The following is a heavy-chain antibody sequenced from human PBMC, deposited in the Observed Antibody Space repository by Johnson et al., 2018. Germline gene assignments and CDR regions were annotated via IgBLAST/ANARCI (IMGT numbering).Heavy chain of an antibody. CDR1: GFTFSNAW. CDR3: TTDLARRGGDI. Sequence: VQLQESGGGLVKPGGSLRVSCAASGFTFSNAWMSWVRQAPGKGLEWVGRIKTKTDGGTTDYAAAVKGRFTISRDDSKNTVYVQMNSLKTEDTAVYYCTTDLARRGGDIWGQGTMVTVSS. CDR2: IKTKTDGGTT. D-gene: IGHD5-12*01. V-gene: IGHV3-15*05. J-gene: IGHJ3*02.